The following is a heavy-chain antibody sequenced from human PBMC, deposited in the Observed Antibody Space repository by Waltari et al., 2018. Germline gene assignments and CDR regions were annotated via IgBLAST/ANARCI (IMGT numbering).Heavy chain of an antibody. D-gene: IGHD3-10*01. CDR3: AKDLSAMVRGRGW. J-gene: IGHJ4*02. CDR1: GFTFSSYA. CDR2: ISGRVGST. V-gene: IGHV3-23*01. Sequence: EVQLLESGGGLVQPGGSLRLSCAASGFTFSSYAMSWVRQAPGKGLEWVSAISGRVGSTYYAESGKGRFTISRDNSKNTLYLQMNSLRAEDTAVYYCAKDLSAMVRGRGWWGQGTLVTVSS.